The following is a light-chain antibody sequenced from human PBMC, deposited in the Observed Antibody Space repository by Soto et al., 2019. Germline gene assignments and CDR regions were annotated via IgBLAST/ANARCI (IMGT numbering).Light chain of an antibody. CDR3: QQYKNWPPLT. J-gene: IGKJ4*01. CDR1: QSVTDN. CDR2: GAF. Sequence: EIVMTQSPATLSVSPGETATLSCRASQSVTDNLAWYQQKPGQGPRLLIYGAFTRATGIPARFSGSGSGTEFTLTISSLQSEDVAVYYCQQYKNWPPLTFGGGTKVEIK. V-gene: IGKV3-15*01.